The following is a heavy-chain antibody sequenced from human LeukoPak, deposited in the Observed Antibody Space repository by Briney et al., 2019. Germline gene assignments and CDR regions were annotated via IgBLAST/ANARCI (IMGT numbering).Heavy chain of an antibody. Sequence: GGSLRLSCVASGFTSSAFWMSWVRRPPAKGLEWVANIKKDGSEKEYVDSVKGRFSIFRDNANNSVYLQMHSLRAEYTAVYYCATFAGVVPGVLLLWGKGTTVSVSS. CDR1: GFTSSAFW. CDR3: ATFAGVVPGVLLL. V-gene: IGHV3-7*01. J-gene: IGHJ6*04. CDR2: IKKDGSEK. D-gene: IGHD2-2*01.